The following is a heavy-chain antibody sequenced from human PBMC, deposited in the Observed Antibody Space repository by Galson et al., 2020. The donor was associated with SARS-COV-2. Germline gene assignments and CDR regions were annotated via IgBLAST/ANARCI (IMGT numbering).Heavy chain of an antibody. CDR3: ARGDHIAVAGWLYYFGY. V-gene: IGHV3-48*02. CDR2: ISSNSNTI. J-gene: IGHJ4*02. CDR1: GFTFSDYS. D-gene: IGHD6-19*01. Sequence: TGGSLRLSCAASGFTFSDYSMNWVRQAPGKGLEWVSYISSNSNTIYYADSVEGRFPISRDNAQNSLYLQMNSLRDEDTAVYYCARGDHIAVAGWLYYFGYWGQGTQVTVSS.